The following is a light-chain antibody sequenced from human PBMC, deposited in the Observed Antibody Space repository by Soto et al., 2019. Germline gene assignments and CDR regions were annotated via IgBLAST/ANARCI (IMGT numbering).Light chain of an antibody. CDR3: SSYAGSTYLAV. V-gene: IGLV2-8*01. CDR1: RSDVGSYNY. CDR2: EVS. J-gene: IGLJ1*01. Sequence: QSALTQPPSASGSPGQSVTISCTGTRSDVGSYNYVSWYQQHPGKAPKLMIYEVSKRPSGVPDRFSGSKSGNTASLTVSGLQAEDEADYYCSSYAGSTYLAVFXTGTKVTVL.